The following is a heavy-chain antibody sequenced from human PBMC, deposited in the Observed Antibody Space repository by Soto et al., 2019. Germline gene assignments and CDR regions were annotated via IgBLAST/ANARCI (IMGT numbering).Heavy chain of an antibody. V-gene: IGHV1-18*04. CDR1: GYTFTSYG. CDR3: ARVIRTEYPKQLLVPGHY. D-gene: IGHD6-13*01. CDR2: ISAYNGNT. J-gene: IGHJ4*02. Sequence: QVQLVQSGAEVKKPGASVKVSCKASGYTFTSYGISWVRQAPGQGLEWMGWISAYNGNTNYAQMLQGRVTMTTDTSTSTAYMELRSLRSDDTAVYFCARVIRTEYPKQLLVPGHYWGQGTLVTVSS.